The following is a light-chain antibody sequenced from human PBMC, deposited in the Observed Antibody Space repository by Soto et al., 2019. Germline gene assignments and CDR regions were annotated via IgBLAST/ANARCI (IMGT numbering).Light chain of an antibody. CDR2: DVS. J-gene: IGLJ1*01. CDR1: SIDVGGYNY. Sequence: QSALTQPASVSGSPGQSITISCTGTSIDVGGYNYVSWYQQHPGKAPKLMIYDVSNRPSGVSNRFSGSKSGKTASLTISGLQAEDEADYYCSSYTSSSTLDVFGTGTKLTVL. CDR3: SSYTSSSTLDV. V-gene: IGLV2-14*01.